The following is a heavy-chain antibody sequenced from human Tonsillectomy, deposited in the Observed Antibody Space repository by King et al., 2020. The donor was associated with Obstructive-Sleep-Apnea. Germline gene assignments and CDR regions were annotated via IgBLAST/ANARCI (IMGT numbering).Heavy chain of an antibody. D-gene: IGHD3-22*01. Sequence: QVQLQESGPGLVKPSQTLSLTCTVSGGSISSGGYYWSWIRQHPGKGLGWIGYIYYSGSTYYNPSLKSRVTISVDTSKNQFSLKLSSVTAADTAVYYCASAYYDSSGYVDAFDIWGQGTMVTVSS. CDR2: IYYSGST. V-gene: IGHV4-31*03. CDR3: ASAYYDSSGYVDAFDI. J-gene: IGHJ3*02. CDR1: GGSISSGGYY.